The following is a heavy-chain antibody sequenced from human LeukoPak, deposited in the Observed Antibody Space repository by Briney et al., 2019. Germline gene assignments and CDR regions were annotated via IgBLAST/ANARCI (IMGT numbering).Heavy chain of an antibody. Sequence: ASVKVSCKASGYTFTSYYMHWVRQAPGQGLEWMGIINPSGGSTSYAQKFQGRVTMTRDTSTSTVYMELSSLRSEDTAVYYCARVRGSGSHYTYYFDYWGQGTLVTVSS. D-gene: IGHD3-10*01. V-gene: IGHV1-46*01. CDR1: GYTFTSYY. CDR3: ARVRGSGSHYTYYFDY. CDR2: INPSGGST. J-gene: IGHJ4*02.